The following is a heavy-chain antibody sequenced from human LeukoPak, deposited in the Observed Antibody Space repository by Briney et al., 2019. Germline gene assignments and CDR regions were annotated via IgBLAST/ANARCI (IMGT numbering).Heavy chain of an antibody. D-gene: IGHD7-27*01. CDR1: GFSFTTIG. V-gene: IGHV3-30*02. J-gene: IGHJ4*02. Sequence: GGSLRLSCAASGFSFTTIGMHWVRQAPGKGLEWVGFIWHDGTTKQYADSVKGRFTIARDTAQNTVYLQMNSLRPEDTAVYYCAKDVTGANWVSDYWGQGALVTVSS. CDR3: AKDVTGANWVSDY. CDR2: IWHDGTTK.